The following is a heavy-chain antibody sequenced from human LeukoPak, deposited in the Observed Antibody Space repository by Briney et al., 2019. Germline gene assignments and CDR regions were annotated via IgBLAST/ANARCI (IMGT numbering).Heavy chain of an antibody. J-gene: IGHJ4*02. Sequence: PGGSLSLSCAASGFTLSSYGMHWVHQAPGKGLEWVAGICYDGSNKYYAHSAKGGFTISRDNSQNTLYLQMNRLRAEDTAVYYCARSGYYGTGSYFDYWGQGTLVTVSS. CDR3: ARSGYYGTGSYFDY. D-gene: IGHD3-10*01. CDR1: GFTLSSYG. V-gene: IGHV3-33*01. CDR2: ICYDGSNK.